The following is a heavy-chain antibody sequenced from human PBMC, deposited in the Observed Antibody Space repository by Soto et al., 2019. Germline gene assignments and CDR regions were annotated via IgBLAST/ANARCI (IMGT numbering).Heavy chain of an antibody. J-gene: IGHJ4*02. D-gene: IGHD3-3*01. CDR1: GFSFAGYA. CDR3: AKTQTFNGYYGGFDA. V-gene: IGHV3-23*01. CDR2: VSGGGAST. Sequence: GGSVRLSCAATGFSFAGYALTWVRQAPGKGLEWLSAVSGGGASTYYADSVRGRFSISRDVSGNMIYLQLNRLTAGDTATYYCAKTQTFNGYYGGFDAWGQGTRVTVPS.